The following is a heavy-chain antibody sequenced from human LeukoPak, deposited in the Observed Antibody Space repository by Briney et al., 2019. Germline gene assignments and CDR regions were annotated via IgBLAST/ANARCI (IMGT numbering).Heavy chain of an antibody. Sequence: GGSLRLSCAASGFTFDDYGMSWVRQAPGKGLEWVSGINWNGGSTGYADSVKGRFTISRDNAKNSLYLQMNSLRAEDTALYYCARTHTPSRLRYYYDSSGYYGAFDIWGQGTMVTVSS. CDR2: INWNGGST. CDR3: ARTHTPSRLRYYYDSSGYYGAFDI. V-gene: IGHV3-20*04. D-gene: IGHD3-22*01. J-gene: IGHJ3*02. CDR1: GFTFDDYG.